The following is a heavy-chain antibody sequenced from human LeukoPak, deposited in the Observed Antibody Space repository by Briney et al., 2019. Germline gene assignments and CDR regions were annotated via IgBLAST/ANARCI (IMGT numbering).Heavy chain of an antibody. Sequence: ASVKVSCKASGYTFTSYDINWVRQAPGQGLEWMGWINPNSGGTNYAQKFQGRVTMTRDTSISTAYMELSRLRSDDTAVYYCAIPSDYYDSSGYHYWGQGTLVTVSS. CDR2: INPNSGGT. J-gene: IGHJ4*02. CDR1: GYTFTSYD. CDR3: AIPSDYYDSSGYHY. D-gene: IGHD3-22*01. V-gene: IGHV1-2*02.